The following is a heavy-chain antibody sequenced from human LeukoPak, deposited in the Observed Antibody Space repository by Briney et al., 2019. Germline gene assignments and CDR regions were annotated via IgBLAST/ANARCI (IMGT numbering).Heavy chain of an antibody. CDR2: INNDGSST. CDR3: ARPTKEGSSWYWWFDP. CDR1: GFTFSSYW. Sequence: GGSLRLSRAASGFTFSSYWMHWVRQAPGKGLLWVSRINNDGSSTSYADSVKGGFTISRDNAKNTLYLQMNSLRAEDTAVYYCARPTKEGSSWYWWFDPWGQGTLVTVSS. D-gene: IGHD6-13*01. V-gene: IGHV3-74*01. J-gene: IGHJ5*02.